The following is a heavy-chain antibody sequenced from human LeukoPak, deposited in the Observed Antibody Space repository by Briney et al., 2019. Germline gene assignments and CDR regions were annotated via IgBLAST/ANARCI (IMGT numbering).Heavy chain of an antibody. Sequence: GGSLRLSCVASGFTFSSYEMNWVRQAPGEGLEWVSYIRPSGSDTKYADSVKGRFSISRDNAMNSVYLQMNNLRAEDTAVYYCARDEVGATTEFDSWGQGTLVTVSS. V-gene: IGHV3-48*03. D-gene: IGHD1-26*01. CDR3: ARDEVGATTEFDS. J-gene: IGHJ4*02. CDR1: GFTFSSYE. CDR2: IRPSGSDT.